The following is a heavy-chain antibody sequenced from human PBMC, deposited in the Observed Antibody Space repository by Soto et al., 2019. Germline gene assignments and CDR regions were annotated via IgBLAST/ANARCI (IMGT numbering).Heavy chain of an antibody. CDR3: VRQGIDYLHGLVDV. CDR1: SGPDRSHN. CDR2: VYYTGDT. Sequence: QVQLQQSGPRLVKPSETLSLTCTVSSGPDRSHNWGWIRQLPGRGLEWIGYVYYTGDTAYNPSLRSRVSISADTSTNDISLTLSSVTAADTAVYYCVRQGIDYLHGLVDVWGQGTTVSVSS. J-gene: IGHJ6*02. V-gene: IGHV4-59*08. D-gene: IGHD4-17*01.